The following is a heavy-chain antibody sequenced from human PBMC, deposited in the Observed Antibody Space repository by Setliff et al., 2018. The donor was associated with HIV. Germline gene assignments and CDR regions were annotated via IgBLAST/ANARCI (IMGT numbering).Heavy chain of an antibody. Sequence: PSETLSLTCTVSGASIKSYYWSWLRQPPGKGLEWIGYIYHTGYSNSKPSLESRVTISLDMSKNQFSLRLNSVTAADTAVYYCARQGDGYNLYHVYYFGYWGQGTLVTVSS. J-gene: IGHJ4*02. CDR3: ARQGDGYNLYHVYYFGY. V-gene: IGHV4-59*08. D-gene: IGHD5-12*01. CDR2: IYHTGYS. CDR1: GASIKSYY.